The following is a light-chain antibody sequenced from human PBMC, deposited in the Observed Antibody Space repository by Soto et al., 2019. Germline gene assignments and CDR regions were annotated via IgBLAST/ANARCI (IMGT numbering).Light chain of an antibody. CDR2: DVS. J-gene: IGLJ1*01. CDR3: SSYTSSSTLNV. V-gene: IGLV2-14*01. CDR1: SSDVGGYNY. Sequence: SALAQPASVSGSPSQSITLSCTGTSSDVGGYNYVSWYQQHPGKAPKLMIYDVSNRPSGVSNRFSGSKSGNTASLTISGLQAEDEADYYCSSYTSSSTLNVFGTGTKVTVL.